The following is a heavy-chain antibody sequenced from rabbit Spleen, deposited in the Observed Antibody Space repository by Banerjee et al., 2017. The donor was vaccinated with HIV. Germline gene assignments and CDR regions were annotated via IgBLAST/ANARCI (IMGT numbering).Heavy chain of an antibody. CDR2: INTATAKG. CDR1: GVSFTSNYY. Sequence: QSLEESGGDLVKPGASLTLTCTASGVSFTSNYYMCWVRQAPGKGLEWIACINTATAKGVYASWAKGRFAISKTSSTTVTLQMTSLTVADTATYFCARDSGTSFSSYGMDLWGPGTLVTVS. V-gene: IGHV1S40*01. CDR3: ARDSGTSFSSYGMDL. J-gene: IGHJ6*01. D-gene: IGHD8-1*01.